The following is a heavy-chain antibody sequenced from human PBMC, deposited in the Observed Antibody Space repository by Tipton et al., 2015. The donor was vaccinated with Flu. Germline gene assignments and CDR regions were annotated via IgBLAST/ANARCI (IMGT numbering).Heavy chain of an antibody. CDR1: GDSLSSYY. CDR2: VYYSGTT. D-gene: IGHD5-18*01. Sequence: TLSLTCTVSGDSLSSYYWSWIRQSPGKGLEWIGQVYYSGTTNYNPSLKSRVTISVDTSKDQFSLELNSVTAADTAVYYCAREWVGYSYVYFDFWGQGTLVTVSS. V-gene: IGHV4-59*01. CDR3: AREWVGYSYVYFDF. J-gene: IGHJ4*02.